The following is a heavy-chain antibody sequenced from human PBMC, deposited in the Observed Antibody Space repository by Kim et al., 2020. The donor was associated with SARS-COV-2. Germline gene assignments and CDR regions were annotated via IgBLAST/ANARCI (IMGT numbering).Heavy chain of an antibody. CDR2: DGSDK. J-gene: IGHJ4*02. V-gene: IGHV3-7*03. Sequence: DGSDKYHVDSGKGRFTISRDNAKNSLYQQMNSLRADDTAVYYCARGGKIYWGQGTLVTVSS. D-gene: IGHD1-26*01. CDR3: ARGGKIY.